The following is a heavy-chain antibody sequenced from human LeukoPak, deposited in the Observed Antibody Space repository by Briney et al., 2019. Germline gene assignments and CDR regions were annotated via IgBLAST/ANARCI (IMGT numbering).Heavy chain of an antibody. CDR2: ISYDGSNK. V-gene: IGHV3-30*03. J-gene: IGHJ3*02. CDR1: GFTFSSYG. Sequence: GGSLRLSCAASGFTFSSYGMHWVRQAPGKGLEGVAVISYDGSNKYYADYVKGRFTISRDNSKNTLYLQMNSLRAEDTAVYYCVFEGRADAFDIWGQGTMVTVSS. D-gene: IGHD3-10*01. CDR3: VFEGRADAFDI.